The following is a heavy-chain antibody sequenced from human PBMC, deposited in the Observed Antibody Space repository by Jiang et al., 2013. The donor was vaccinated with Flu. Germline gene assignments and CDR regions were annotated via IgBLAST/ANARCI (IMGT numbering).Heavy chain of an antibody. Sequence: SSYGMHWVRQAPGKGLEWVAVIWYDGSNKYYADSVKGRFTISRDNSKNTLYLQMNSLRAEDTAVYYCARDSHYYDSSGYYYWGQGTLVTVSS. CDR1: SSYG. CDR3: ARDSHYYDSSGYYY. D-gene: IGHD3-22*01. V-gene: IGHV3-33*01. CDR2: IWYDGSNK. J-gene: IGHJ4*02.